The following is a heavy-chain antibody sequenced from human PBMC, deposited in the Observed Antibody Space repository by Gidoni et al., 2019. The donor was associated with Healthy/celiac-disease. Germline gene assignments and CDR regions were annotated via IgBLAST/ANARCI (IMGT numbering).Heavy chain of an antibody. CDR1: GGSISSYY. CDR3: ASSSSWRWSSGWYAGYFDY. J-gene: IGHJ4*02. Sequence: QVQLQESGPGLVKHSETLSLTCPVAGGSISSYYWSWIRQPAGKGLEWIGRIYTSGSTNYNPSLKSRVTMSVDTSKNQFSLKLSSVTAADTAVYYCASSSSWRWSSGWYAGYFDYWGQGTLVTVSS. D-gene: IGHD6-19*01. V-gene: IGHV4-4*07. CDR2: IYTSGST.